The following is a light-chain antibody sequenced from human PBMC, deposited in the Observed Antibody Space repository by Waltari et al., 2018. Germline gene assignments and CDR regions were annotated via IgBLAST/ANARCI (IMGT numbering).Light chain of an antibody. V-gene: IGLV1-40*01. CDR1: SSHIGAGYD. J-gene: IGLJ1*01. CDR3: QSYDSSLSGPYV. CDR2: GNS. Sequence: QSVLTQPPSVSGAPGQRVTIPCTGSSSHIGAGYDVHWSQQLPGTAPKLLIYGNSNRPSGVPDRFSGSKSGTSASLAITGLQAEDEADYYCQSYDSSLSGPYVFGTGTKVTVL.